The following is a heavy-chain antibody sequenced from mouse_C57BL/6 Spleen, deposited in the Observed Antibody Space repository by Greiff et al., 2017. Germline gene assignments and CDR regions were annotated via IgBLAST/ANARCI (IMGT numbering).Heavy chain of an antibody. CDR1: GFTFSSYA. V-gene: IGHV5-4*01. D-gene: IGHD2-1*01. J-gene: IGHJ2*01. Sequence: EVQGVESGGGLVKPGGSLKLSCAASGFTFSSYAMSWVRQTPEKRLEWVATISDGGSYTYYPDNVKGRFTISRDNAKNNLYLQMSHLKSEGTAMYYCARDRGNSIFDYWGQGTTLTVSS. CDR2: ISDGGSYT. CDR3: ARDRGNSIFDY.